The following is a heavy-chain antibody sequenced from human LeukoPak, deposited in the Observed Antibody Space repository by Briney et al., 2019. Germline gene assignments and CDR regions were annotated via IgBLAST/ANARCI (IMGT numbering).Heavy chain of an antibody. CDR3: ARDKSYSSSWYHGMDV. J-gene: IGHJ6*02. CDR2: INSDGSSA. Sequence: GGSLRLSCAASGFTFSSCWMHWVRQVPGQGLVWVSRINSDGSSASYADSVKGRFTISRDNAKNTLYLQMNSLRAEDTAVYYCARDKSYSSSWYHGMDVWGQGTTVTVSS. V-gene: IGHV3-74*01. CDR1: GFTFSSCW. D-gene: IGHD6-13*01.